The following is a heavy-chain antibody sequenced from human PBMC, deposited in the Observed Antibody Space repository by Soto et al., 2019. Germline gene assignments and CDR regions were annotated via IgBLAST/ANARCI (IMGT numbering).Heavy chain of an antibody. Sequence: QVQLVQSGAEVKKPGASVNVSCKASGYTFTSYAISWVRQAPGQGHEWMGWISGHNGNTYYAQSLQGRVTLTTDTSTNTVYMELRSLRSDDTAVYYCARGYSSISPRSHIDYWGQGTLVTVSS. D-gene: IGHD3-10*01. CDR3: ARGYSSISPRSHIDY. J-gene: IGHJ4*02. CDR2: ISGHNGNT. V-gene: IGHV1-18*01. CDR1: GYTFTSYA.